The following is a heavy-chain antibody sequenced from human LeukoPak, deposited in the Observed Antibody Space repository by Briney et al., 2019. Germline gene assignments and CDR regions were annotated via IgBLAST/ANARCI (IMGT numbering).Heavy chain of an antibody. CDR1: GFTFSSYW. CDR2: INSDGSST. V-gene: IGHV3-74*01. Sequence: AGGSPRLSCAASGFTFSSYWMHWVRQAPGKGLAWVSRINSDGSSTSYADSVKGRFTISRDNAKNTLYLQMNSLRAEDTAVYYCARVAGGSSPYYFDYWGRGTLVTVSS. CDR3: ARVAGGSSPYYFDY. J-gene: IGHJ4*02. D-gene: IGHD6-13*01.